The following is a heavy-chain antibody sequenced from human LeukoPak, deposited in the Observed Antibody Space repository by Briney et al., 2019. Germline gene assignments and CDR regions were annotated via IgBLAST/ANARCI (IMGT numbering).Heavy chain of an antibody. CDR3: ARGIGDYYDSSGTPRRAFDP. CDR1: GGSISSGSYY. Sequence: SQTLSLTCTVSGGSISSGSYYWSWIQQPAGKGLEWIGRIYTSGSTNYNPSLKSRVTISVDTSKNQFSLKLSSVTAADTAVYYCARGIGDYYDSSGTPRRAFDPWGQGTLVTVSS. D-gene: IGHD3-22*01. CDR2: IYTSGST. V-gene: IGHV4-61*02. J-gene: IGHJ5*02.